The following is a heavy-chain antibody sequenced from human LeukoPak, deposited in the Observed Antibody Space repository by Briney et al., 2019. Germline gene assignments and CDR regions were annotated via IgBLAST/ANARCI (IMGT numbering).Heavy chain of an antibody. J-gene: IGHJ4*02. V-gene: IGHV3-74*01. Sequence: AGSLRLSCAASGFTFSSYWMHWVRQAPGRGLVWVSRINSDGSSTSYADSVKGRFTISRDNAKNTLCLQMNSLRAEDTAVYYCAREGGYSGYEVDYWGQGTLVTVSS. CDR1: GFTFSSYW. D-gene: IGHD5-12*01. CDR3: AREGGYSGYEVDY. CDR2: INSDGSST.